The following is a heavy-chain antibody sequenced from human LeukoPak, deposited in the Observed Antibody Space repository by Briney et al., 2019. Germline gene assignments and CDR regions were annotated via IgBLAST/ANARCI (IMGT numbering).Heavy chain of an antibody. V-gene: IGHV3-7*03. CDR1: GFTFSSYW. CDR2: IKQDGSEK. CDR3: AKDGSQHQEV. J-gene: IGHJ4*02. D-gene: IGHD6-13*01. Sequence: GGSLRLSCAASGFTFSSYWMSWVRQAPGKGLEWVANIKQDGSEKYYVDSVKGRFTISRDNSKKTLYLQMNSLRAEDTAIYYCAKDGSQHQEVWGQGTLVTVSS.